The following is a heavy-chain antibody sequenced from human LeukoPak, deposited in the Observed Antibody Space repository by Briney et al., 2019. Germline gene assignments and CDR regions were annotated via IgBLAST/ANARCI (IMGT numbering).Heavy chain of an antibody. J-gene: IGHJ4*02. V-gene: IGHV1-69*04. Sequence: GASVKVSCKASGGTFSSYAISWVRLAPGQGLEWMGRIIPIFGIANYAQKFQGRVTITADKSTSTAYMELSSLRSEDTAVYYCARELSYCGGDCYSIPDYWGQGTLVTVSS. D-gene: IGHD2-21*02. CDR3: ARELSYCGGDCYSIPDY. CDR1: GGTFSSYA. CDR2: IIPIFGIA.